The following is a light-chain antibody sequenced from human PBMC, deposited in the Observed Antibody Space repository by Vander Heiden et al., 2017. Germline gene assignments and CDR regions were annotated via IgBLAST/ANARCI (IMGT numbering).Light chain of an antibody. V-gene: IGKV1-33*01. J-gene: IGKJ4*01. Sequence: DIQMTQSPSSLSASVGDRVTITCQASHDISKFLNWYQQKSGKGPKLLIYDASHLQTGVPPRFSGSGYGTHFTLTIRNLQPEDMATYYCQQFGGLPLSFGGGTKVEI. CDR2: DAS. CDR3: QQFGGLPLS. CDR1: HDISKF.